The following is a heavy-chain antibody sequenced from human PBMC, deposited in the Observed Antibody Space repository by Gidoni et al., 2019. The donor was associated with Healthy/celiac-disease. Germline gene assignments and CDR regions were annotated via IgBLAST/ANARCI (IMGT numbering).Heavy chain of an antibody. CDR2: IYTSGST. Sequence: QVQLQESGPGLVKPSETLSLTCTVSGGSISSYYWSWIRQPAGKGLEWIGRIYTSGSTNYNPSLKSRVTMSVDTSKNQFSLKLSSVTAADTAVYYCARDLGVWGVPAANSGWFDPWGQGTLVTVSS. CDR3: ARDLGVWGVPAANSGWFDP. V-gene: IGHV4-4*07. D-gene: IGHD2-2*01. J-gene: IGHJ5*02. CDR1: GGSISSYY.